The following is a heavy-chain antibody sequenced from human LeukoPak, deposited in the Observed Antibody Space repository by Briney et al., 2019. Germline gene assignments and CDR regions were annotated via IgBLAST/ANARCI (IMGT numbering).Heavy chain of an antibody. J-gene: IGHJ4*02. CDR3: AREGRLSIAARPLDY. D-gene: IGHD6-6*01. V-gene: IGHV3-74*01. Sequence: GGSLRLSCAASGFTFSSYWMHWVRQAPGKGLMWVSRINSDGSGTTYADSVKGRFTISRDNAKNSLYLQMNSLRAEDTALYYCAREGRLSIAARPLDYWGQGTLVTVSS. CDR2: INSDGSGT. CDR1: GFTFSSYW.